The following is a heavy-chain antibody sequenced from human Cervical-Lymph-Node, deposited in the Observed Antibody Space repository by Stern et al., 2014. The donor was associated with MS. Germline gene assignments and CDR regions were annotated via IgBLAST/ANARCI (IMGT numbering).Heavy chain of an antibody. J-gene: IGHJ4*02. CDR3: TRAVGGVGRE. CDR1: GYTFTNYY. V-gene: IGHV1-46*01. D-gene: IGHD3-16*01. CDR2: INPNGSVT. Sequence: QVKLVQSGPEVKKPGASVMVSCKTSGYTFTNYYIHWVRQAPGQGLEWMGIINPNGSVTASAQKFQGRLTMTRDTSTTTVYMRLITLTSEDTAMYYCTRAVGGVGREWGQGTLVFVSS.